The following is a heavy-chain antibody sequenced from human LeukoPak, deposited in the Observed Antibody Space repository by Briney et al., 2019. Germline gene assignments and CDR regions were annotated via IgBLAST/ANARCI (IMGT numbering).Heavy chain of an antibody. CDR2: ISSSGSTI. D-gene: IGHD5-18*01. V-gene: IGHV3-48*03. J-gene: IGHJ4*02. CDR1: GFTFSSYE. CDR3: ARALNSYGRIGFDY. Sequence: PGGSLRPSCAASGFTFSSYEMNWVRQAPGKGLEWVSYISSSGSTIYYADSVKGRFTISRDNAKNSLYLQMNSLRAEDTAVYYCARALNSYGRIGFDYWGQGTLVTVSS.